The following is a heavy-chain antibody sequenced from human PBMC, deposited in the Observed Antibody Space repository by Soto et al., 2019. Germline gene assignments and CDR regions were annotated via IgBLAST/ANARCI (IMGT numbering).Heavy chain of an antibody. CDR1: GYTFTSYG. V-gene: IGHV1-18*01. D-gene: IGHD3-22*01. CDR3: ARVSLRSTIVVVIPPHFDN. Sequence: QVQLVQSGGEVKKPGASVKVSCKASGYTFTSYGVSWVRHAPGQGLEWMGWISPYNGHTKYAQKVQGRVTMTTDTSTTTAYMELRSLRPEDTAVYYCARVSLRSTIVVVIPPHFDNWGQGTLVTVSS. J-gene: IGHJ4*02. CDR2: ISPYNGHT.